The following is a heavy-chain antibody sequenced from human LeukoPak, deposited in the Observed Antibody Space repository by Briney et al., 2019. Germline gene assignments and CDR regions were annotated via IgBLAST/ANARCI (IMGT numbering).Heavy chain of an antibody. J-gene: IGHJ4*02. Sequence: SETLSLTCAVYGGSFSGYYWSWIRQPPGKRLEWIGEINHSGSTNYNPSLKSRVTISVDTSKNQFSLKLSSVTAADTAVYYCARGDYDYVWGSYRYPTGHVWGQGTLVTVSS. D-gene: IGHD3-16*02. CDR2: INHSGST. V-gene: IGHV4-34*01. CDR1: GGSFSGYY. CDR3: ARGDYDYVWGSYRYPTGHV.